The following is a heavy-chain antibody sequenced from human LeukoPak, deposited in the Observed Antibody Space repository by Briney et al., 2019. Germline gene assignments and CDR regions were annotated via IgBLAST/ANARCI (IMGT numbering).Heavy chain of an antibody. Sequence: SETLSLTCAVYGGSFSGYCWSWIRQPPGKGLEWIGEINHSGSTNYNPSLKSRVTISVDTSKNQFSLKLSSVTAADTAVYYCARRGYYSSTSCYVGGEYFQHWGQGTLVTVSS. D-gene: IGHD2-2*01. CDR3: ARRGYYSSTSCYVGGEYFQH. J-gene: IGHJ1*01. V-gene: IGHV4-34*01. CDR1: GGSFSGYC. CDR2: INHSGST.